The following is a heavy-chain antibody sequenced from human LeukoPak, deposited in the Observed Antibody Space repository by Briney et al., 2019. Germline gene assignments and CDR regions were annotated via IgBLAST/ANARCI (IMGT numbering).Heavy chain of an antibody. CDR2: VSYDGSYK. V-gene: IGHV3-30*04. D-gene: IGHD1-26*01. CDR1: GFTFSKFA. J-gene: IGHJ6*03. Sequence: GGSLRLSCAAAGFTFSKFAMHWVRQAPGKGLEWVAVVSYDGSYKYYADSVKGRFTISRDNSKNTLYLQMNSLRAEDTAVYYCAKDDGGSYYIYYYYMDVWGKGTTVTISS. CDR3: AKDDGGSYYIYYYYMDV.